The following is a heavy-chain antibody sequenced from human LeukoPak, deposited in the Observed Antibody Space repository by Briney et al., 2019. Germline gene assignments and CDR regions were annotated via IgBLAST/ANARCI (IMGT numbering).Heavy chain of an antibody. CDR1: GFTFSNYA. CDR3: ASGRDGYGYAFDI. Sequence: GGSLRLSCAASGFTFSNYAMHWVRQAPGKGLEWVAVISYDGSNKYYADSVKGRFTISRDNSKNTLYLQMNSLRAEDTAVYYCASGRDGYGYAFDIWGQGTMVTASS. CDR2: ISYDGSNK. J-gene: IGHJ3*02. D-gene: IGHD5-24*01. V-gene: IGHV3-30-3*01.